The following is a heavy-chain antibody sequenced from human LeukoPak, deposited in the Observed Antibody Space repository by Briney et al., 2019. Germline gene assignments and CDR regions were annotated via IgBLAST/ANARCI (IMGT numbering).Heavy chain of an antibody. CDR2: INHSGST. J-gene: IGHJ6*02. Sequence: PSETLSLTCAVYGGSFSGYYWSWIRQPPGKGQEWIGEINHSGSTNYNPSLKSRVTISVDTSKNQFSLKLSSVTAADTAAYYCARKYSSSRHRRYYGMDVWGQGTTVTVSS. CDR3: ARKYSSSRHRRYYGMDV. D-gene: IGHD6-13*01. CDR1: GGSFSGYY. V-gene: IGHV4-34*01.